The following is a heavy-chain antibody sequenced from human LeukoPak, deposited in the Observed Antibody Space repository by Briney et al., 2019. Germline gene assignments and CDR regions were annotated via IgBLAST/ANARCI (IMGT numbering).Heavy chain of an antibody. D-gene: IGHD4-23*01. V-gene: IGHV4-4*07. J-gene: IGHJ4*02. CDR2: FYSSGST. Sequence: SETLSLTCTVSSGSINSYYWSWIRQPAGKGLEWIGRFYSSGSTNYNPSLKSRVSMSVDTSKNQFSLKLTSVTAADTAVYYCARGGKATVVTMWGQGILVTVSS. CDR1: SGSINSYY. CDR3: ARGGKATVVTM.